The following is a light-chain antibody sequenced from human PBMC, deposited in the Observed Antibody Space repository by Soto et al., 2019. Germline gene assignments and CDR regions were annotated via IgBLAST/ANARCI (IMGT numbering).Light chain of an antibody. CDR2: DAS. Sequence: EIVLTQSPATLSLSPGERATLSCRASQSVSSYLAWYQQKPGQAPRLLMYDASKRATGIPARFSGSGSGTDFTLTISSLEPEDFAVYYCQQRSSWPRTFGQGTKLEIK. CDR1: QSVSSY. CDR3: QQRSSWPRT. V-gene: IGKV3-11*01. J-gene: IGKJ2*01.